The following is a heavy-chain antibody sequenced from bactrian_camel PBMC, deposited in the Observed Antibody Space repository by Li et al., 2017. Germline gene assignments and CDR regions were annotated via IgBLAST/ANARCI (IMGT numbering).Heavy chain of an antibody. CDR2: IYAGGGGT. CDR3: AADRTAGSWNYPSNYNI. CDR1: GYTPGSWY. Sequence: VQLVESGGGSVQAGGSLRLSCATSGYTPGSWYMGWFRQAPGKEREGVARIYAGGGGTHYADSVKGRFTISRDNAKNSIYLQMNNLKPEDTGVYYCAADRTAGSWNYPSNYNIWGQGTQVTVS. D-gene: IGHD1*01. J-gene: IGHJ4*01. V-gene: IGHV3S40*01.